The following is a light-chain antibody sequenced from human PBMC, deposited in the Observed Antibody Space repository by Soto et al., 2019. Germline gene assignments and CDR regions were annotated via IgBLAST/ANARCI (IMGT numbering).Light chain of an antibody. CDR3: QQYNSYPPT. Sequence: DIPMTQSPSTLSASVGDRVTITCRASQSIDSWLAWYQQKPGKAPNLLIYKASSLEGGVPSRFSGSGSGTEFSLTISGLQPDDLATYYCQQYNSYPPTFGPGTKVDIK. CDR2: KAS. V-gene: IGKV1-5*03. CDR1: QSIDSW. J-gene: IGKJ3*01.